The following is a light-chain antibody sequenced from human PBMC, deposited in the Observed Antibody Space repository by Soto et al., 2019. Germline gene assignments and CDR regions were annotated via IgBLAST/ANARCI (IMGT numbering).Light chain of an antibody. CDR2: EDN. CDR3: QSYDTINHHVV. CDR1: SGSIASNY. J-gene: IGLJ2*01. V-gene: IGLV6-57*04. Sequence: NFMLTQPHSVSESPGKTVTISCTRSSGSIASNYVQWYQQRPGSAPTTVIYEDNQRPSGVPDRFSGSIDSSSNSASLTISGLKTEDEADYYCQSYDTINHHVVFGGGTKVTVL.